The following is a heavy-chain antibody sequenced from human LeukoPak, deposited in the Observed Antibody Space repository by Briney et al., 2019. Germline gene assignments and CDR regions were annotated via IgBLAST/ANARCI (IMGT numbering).Heavy chain of an antibody. CDR2: INSDGSST. CDR3: ARGPRAYSSCYYYPFDY. J-gene: IGHJ4*02. D-gene: IGHD3-22*01. V-gene: IGHV3-74*01. CDR1: GFTFSSYW. Sequence: GGSLRLSCAASGFTFSSYWMHWVRQAPGKGLVWVSRINSDGSSTSYADSVKGRFTISRDNAKNTLYLQMNSLRAEDTAVYYCARGPRAYSSCYYYPFDYWGQGTLVTVSS.